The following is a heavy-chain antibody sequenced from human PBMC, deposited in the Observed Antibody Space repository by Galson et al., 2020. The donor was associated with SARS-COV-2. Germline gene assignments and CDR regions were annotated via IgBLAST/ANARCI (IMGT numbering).Heavy chain of an antibody. CDR1: GFTFSNAW. CDR2: VKSKTAGGTT. V-gene: IGHV3-15*01. D-gene: IGHD4-17*01. CDR3: TWTTVTLQWDF. J-gene: IGHJ4*02. Sequence: GGSLRLSCAASGFTFSNAWMSWVRQAPGKGLEWVGRVKSKTAGGTTDYAAPVKGRFIISRDDSKNTLYLQMDSLKTEDTAVYYCTWTTVTLQWDFWGQGTQVTVS.